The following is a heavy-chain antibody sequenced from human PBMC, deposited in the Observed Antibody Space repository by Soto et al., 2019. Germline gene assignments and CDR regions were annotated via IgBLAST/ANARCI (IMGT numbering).Heavy chain of an antibody. D-gene: IGHD2-15*01. CDR1: GFTFSSYG. CDR2: ISYDGSNK. J-gene: IGHJ4*02. Sequence: QVQLVESGGGVVQPGRSLRLSCAASGFTFSSYGMHWVRQAPGKGLEWGAVISYDGSNKYYADSVKGRFTISRDNSKNSLYMQMNSLRAEDTAVYYCAKPRQITSLLLYYFDYWGQGTLVTVSS. CDR3: AKPRQITSLLLYYFDY. V-gene: IGHV3-30*18.